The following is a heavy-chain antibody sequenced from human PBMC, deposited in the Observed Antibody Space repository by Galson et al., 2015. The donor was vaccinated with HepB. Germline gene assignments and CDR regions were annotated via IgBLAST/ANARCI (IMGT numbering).Heavy chain of an antibody. Sequence: SVKVSCKASGYKFTGYYLHWVRQAPGQGLEWVGRINPNSGGTDYAQKFQGRVTMTRDTSISTAYLELSSLRSDDTAVYYCAREGGKGFRLHFDILFDYPTWGQGILVTVSS. J-gene: IGHJ5*02. D-gene: IGHD3-9*01. V-gene: IGHV1-2*06. CDR3: AREGGKGFRLHFDILFDYPT. CDR2: INPNSGGT. CDR1: GYKFTGYY.